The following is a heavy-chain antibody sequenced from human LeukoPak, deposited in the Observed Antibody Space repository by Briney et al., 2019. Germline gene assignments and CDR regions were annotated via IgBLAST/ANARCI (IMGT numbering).Heavy chain of an antibody. J-gene: IGHJ3*02. D-gene: IGHD1-20*01. Sequence: PSETLSLTCTVSSGSISNYYWSWIRQPPGKGLEWIGYIYYSESTKYNPSFKSRLTISVDTSKNQFSLRLTSVTAADTAVYYCARHISGATKELSAFDIWGQGTMVNVSS. V-gene: IGHV4-59*08. CDR1: SGSISNYY. CDR2: IYYSEST. CDR3: ARHISGATKELSAFDI.